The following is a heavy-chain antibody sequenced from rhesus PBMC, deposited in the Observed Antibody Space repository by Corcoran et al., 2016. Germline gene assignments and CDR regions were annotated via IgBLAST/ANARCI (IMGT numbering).Heavy chain of an antibody. Sequence: QVQLQESGPGLVKPSETLSLTCAVSGGSFSSYWWSWIRQPPGKGLEWIGEINGNSGSTNYNPSLKRQVTISKDASKNQFSLKLSSVTAADTAVYYCARYILYSSGWSDFDYWGQGVLVTVSS. CDR1: GGSFSSYW. J-gene: IGHJ4*01. CDR2: INGNSGST. CDR3: ARYILYSSGWSDFDY. D-gene: IGHD6S26*01. V-gene: IGHV4-80*01.